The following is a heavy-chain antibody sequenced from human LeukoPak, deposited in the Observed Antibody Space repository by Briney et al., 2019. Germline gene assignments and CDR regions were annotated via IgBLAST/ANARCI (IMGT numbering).Heavy chain of an antibody. J-gene: IGHJ6*03. CDR3: ARDAVAGTENYYYYYMDV. D-gene: IGHD6-13*01. V-gene: IGHV1-46*01. Sequence: ASVKVSCKASGYTFTRYYMHWVRQAPGQGLEWMGIINPSGGSTSYAQKFQGRVTMTRDTSTSTVYMELSSLRSEDTAVYYCARDAVAGTENYYYYYMDVWGKGTTVTVSS. CDR1: GYTFTRYY. CDR2: INPSGGST.